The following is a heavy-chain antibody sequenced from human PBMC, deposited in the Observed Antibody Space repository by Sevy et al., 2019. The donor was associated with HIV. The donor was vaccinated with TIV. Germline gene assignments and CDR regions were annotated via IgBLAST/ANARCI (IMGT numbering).Heavy chain of an antibody. Sequence: ASVKVSCKASGGTFSSYAINWVRQAPGQGLEWMGGIIPIFGTANYAQKFQGRVTITADESTSTAYMELSSLRSEDTAVYYCARSYYYGSGSSIFDYWGQGTLVTVSS. D-gene: IGHD3-10*01. CDR2: IIPIFGTA. CDR3: ARSYYYGSGSSIFDY. J-gene: IGHJ4*02. V-gene: IGHV1-69*13. CDR1: GGTFSSYA.